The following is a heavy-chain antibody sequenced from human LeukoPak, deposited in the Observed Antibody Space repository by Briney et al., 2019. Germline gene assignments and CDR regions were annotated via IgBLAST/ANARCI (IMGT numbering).Heavy chain of an antibody. Sequence: ASVKVSCKASGYTFISYYMHWVRQAPGQGLEWMGIINPSGGSTTYAQKFQGRVTMTRDTSTSTVYMELSSLRSEDTAVYFCARSTRVIPEDYRGQGTLVTVSS. CDR3: ARSTRVIPEDY. V-gene: IGHV1-46*01. J-gene: IGHJ4*02. D-gene: IGHD2-21*01. CDR2: INPSGGST. CDR1: GYTFISYY.